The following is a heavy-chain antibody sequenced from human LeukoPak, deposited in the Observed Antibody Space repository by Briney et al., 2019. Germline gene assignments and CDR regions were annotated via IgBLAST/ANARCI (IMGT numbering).Heavy chain of an antibody. CDR1: GGSFSGYY. Sequence: SETLSLTCAVYGGSFSGYYWSWIRQPPGKGLEWIGETNHSGSTNYNPTLKSRVTISVDTSKNQFSLKLSSVTAADTAVYYCARAHYYDSSGYYYWRYYFDYWGQGTLVTVSS. CDR3: ARAHYYDSSGYYYWRYYFDY. J-gene: IGHJ4*02. V-gene: IGHV4-34*01. CDR2: TNHSGST. D-gene: IGHD3-22*01.